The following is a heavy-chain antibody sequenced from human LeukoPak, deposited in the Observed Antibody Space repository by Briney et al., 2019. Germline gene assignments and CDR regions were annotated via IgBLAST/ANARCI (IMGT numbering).Heavy chain of an antibody. J-gene: IGHJ4*02. CDR2: INPNSGGT. D-gene: IGHD6-6*01. V-gene: IGHV1-2*02. Sequence: GASVKVSCKASGHTFPGYYMHWVRQGPGQGLEWMGWINPNSGGTNYAQKFQGRVTMTRDTSISTAYMELSRLRSDDTAVYYCAREHSSSSGKVFDYWGQGTLVTVSS. CDR3: AREHSSSSGKVFDY. CDR1: GHTFPGYY.